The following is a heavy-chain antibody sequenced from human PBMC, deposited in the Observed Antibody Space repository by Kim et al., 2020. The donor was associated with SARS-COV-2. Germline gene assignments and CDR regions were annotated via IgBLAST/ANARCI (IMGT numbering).Heavy chain of an antibody. Sequence: SETLSLTCSVSGGSITSSPFYWAWIRQPPGKGLQWIGNVYSRGGTYYNPSLKSRVAVSLESSKNQFSLRLSSVTAADTAVYFCATKGLIDNNREDYFDS. CDR2: VYSRGGT. J-gene: IGHJ4*01. D-gene: IGHD1-1*01. CDR1: GGSITSSPFY. V-gene: IGHV4-39*01. CDR3: ATKGLIDNNREDYFDS.